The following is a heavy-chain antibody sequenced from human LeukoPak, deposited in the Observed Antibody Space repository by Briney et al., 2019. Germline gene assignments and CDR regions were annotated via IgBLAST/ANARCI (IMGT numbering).Heavy chain of an antibody. V-gene: IGHV1-46*01. D-gene: IGHD3-10*01. CDR1: GGTFSNYA. CDR2: INPSGASA. CDR3: ARGHGSGSTNWFDP. Sequence: ASVKVSCKASGGTFSNYAISWVRQAPGQGLEWMGIINPSGASAMYAQKFQGRVAMTRDMSTATVYLDLSSLRFDDTAVYYCARGHGSGSTNWFDPWGQGTLVSVSS. J-gene: IGHJ5*02.